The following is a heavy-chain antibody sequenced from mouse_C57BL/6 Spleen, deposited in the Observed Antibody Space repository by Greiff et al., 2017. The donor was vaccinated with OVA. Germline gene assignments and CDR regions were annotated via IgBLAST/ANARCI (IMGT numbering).Heavy chain of an antibody. CDR2: ISSGGSYT. CDR1: GFTFSSYG. Sequence: EVKVVESGGDLVKPGGSLKLSCAASGFTFSSYGMSWVRQTPDKRLEWVATISSGGSYTYYPDSVKGRFTISRDNAKNTLYLQMSSLKSEDTAMYYCARRIYYGSSDYYAMDYWGQGTSVTVSS. CDR3: ARRIYYGSSDYYAMDY. V-gene: IGHV5-6*02. J-gene: IGHJ4*01. D-gene: IGHD1-1*01.